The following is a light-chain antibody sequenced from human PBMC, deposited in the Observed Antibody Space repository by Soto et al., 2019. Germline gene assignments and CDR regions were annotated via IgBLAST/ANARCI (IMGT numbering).Light chain of an antibody. CDR1: RSNIETND. V-gene: IGLV1-47*01. CDR2: MST. J-gene: IGLJ3*02. Sequence: QPVLTQPPSASGTPGQRVTISCSGSRSNIETNDVYWYQQLPGTAPKLLIYMSTRRPSGVPDRFSGSKSGASASPVIGGLRSEDELDYYCAAWDDSLNIWVFGGGTKLTVL. CDR3: AAWDDSLNIWV.